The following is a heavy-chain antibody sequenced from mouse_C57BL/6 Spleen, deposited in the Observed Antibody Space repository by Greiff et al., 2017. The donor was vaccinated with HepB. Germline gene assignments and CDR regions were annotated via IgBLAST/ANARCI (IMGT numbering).Heavy chain of an antibody. Sequence: VQLQQSGAELVRPGASVTLSCKASGYTFTDYEMHWVKQTPVHGLEWIGAIDPETGGTAYNQKFKGKAILTADKSSSTAYMELRSLTSADPAVYYWTRGSTTGGFAYWGQGTLVTVSA. V-gene: IGHV1-15*01. J-gene: IGHJ3*01. CDR2: IDPETGGT. CDR3: TRGSTTGGFAY. D-gene: IGHD1-1*01. CDR1: GYTFTDYE.